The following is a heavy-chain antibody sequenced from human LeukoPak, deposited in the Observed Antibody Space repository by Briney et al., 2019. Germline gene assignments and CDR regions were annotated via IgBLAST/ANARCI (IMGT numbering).Heavy chain of an antibody. V-gene: IGHV1-18*01. D-gene: IGHD1-26*01. CDR3: ACGVGATPSYYYYYMDV. Sequence: ASVKVSCKASGYTFTSYGISWVRQAPGQGLEWMGWISAYNGNTNYAQKFQGRVTITADKSTSTAYMELSSLRSEDTAVYYCACGVGATPSYYYYYMDVWGKGTTVTVSS. J-gene: IGHJ6*03. CDR1: GYTFTSYG. CDR2: ISAYNGNT.